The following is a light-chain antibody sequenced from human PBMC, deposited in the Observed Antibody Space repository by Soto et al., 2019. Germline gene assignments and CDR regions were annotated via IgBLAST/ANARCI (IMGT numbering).Light chain of an antibody. Sequence: QSVLTQPASVSGSPGQSSTMPCAGTRDDIGVYDYVSWYQQHPGNAPKLLVYEVTNRPSGVSDRFSGSKSGNTASLTISGLQAEDEADYYCNSYTNSSAVVFGGGTKVTVL. CDR1: RDDIGVYDY. V-gene: IGLV2-14*01. CDR2: EVT. CDR3: NSYTNSSAVV. J-gene: IGLJ2*01.